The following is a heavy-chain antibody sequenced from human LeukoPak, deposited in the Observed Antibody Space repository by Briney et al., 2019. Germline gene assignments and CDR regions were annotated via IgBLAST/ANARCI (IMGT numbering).Heavy chain of an antibody. CDR1: GFTLSNYA. V-gene: IGHV3-23*01. J-gene: IGHJ4*02. CDR3: AKGPQVGSGYHPDY. CDR2: ISGSGGST. Sequence: GGSLRLSCAASGFTLSNYAMSWIRQAPGKGLEWVSVISGSGGSTYYADSVKGRFTISRDNSKNTLYVQMNSLRVEDTALYYCAKGPQVGSGYHPDYWGQGTLVTVSS. D-gene: IGHD3-22*01.